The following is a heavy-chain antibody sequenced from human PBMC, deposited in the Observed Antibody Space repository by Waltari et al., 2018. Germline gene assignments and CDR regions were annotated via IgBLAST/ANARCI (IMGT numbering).Heavy chain of an antibody. CDR3: AKVPGYSSSWYSSYYFDY. CDR2: ISGSGCST. J-gene: IGHJ4*02. CDR1: GFTFSSYA. Sequence: EVQLLESGGGLVQPGGSLRLSCAASGFTFSSYAMSWVRQAPGKGLEWVSAISGSGCSTYYADAVKGRFTISRDNSKNTLYLQMNSLRAEDTAVYYCAKVPGYSSSWYSSYYFDYWGQGTLVTVSS. V-gene: IGHV3-23*01. D-gene: IGHD6-13*01.